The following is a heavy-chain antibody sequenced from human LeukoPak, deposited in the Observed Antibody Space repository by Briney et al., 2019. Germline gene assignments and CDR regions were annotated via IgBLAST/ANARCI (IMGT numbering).Heavy chain of an antibody. CDR1: GGSISSGGFS. J-gene: IGHJ4*02. D-gene: IGHD3-10*01. Sequence: SETLSLTCAVSGGSISSGGFSWSWIRQPPGKGLEWIGYIYHSGSTYYNPSLKSRVTISVDRSKNQFSLKLSSVTAADTAVYYCARGGLLWFGRTVPPTFDYWGQGTLVTVSS. CDR3: ARGGLLWFGRTVPPTFDY. CDR2: IYHSGST. V-gene: IGHV4-30-2*01.